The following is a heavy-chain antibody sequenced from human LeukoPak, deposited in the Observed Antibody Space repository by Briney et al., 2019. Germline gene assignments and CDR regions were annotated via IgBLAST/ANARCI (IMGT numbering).Heavy chain of an antibody. J-gene: IGHJ4*02. Sequence: PSETLTLTCTVSGGSISGSTYYWGWIRQPPGKDLEWIASIYYSRSTYYNSSLKARVTLSVDTSKNHFSPTLSSVTAAATAVYYCACLSGTRRGAYWGQGTLVTVSS. CDR3: ACLSGTRRGAY. V-gene: IGHV4-39*02. CDR2: IYYSRST. D-gene: IGHD1-26*01. CDR1: GGSISGSTYY.